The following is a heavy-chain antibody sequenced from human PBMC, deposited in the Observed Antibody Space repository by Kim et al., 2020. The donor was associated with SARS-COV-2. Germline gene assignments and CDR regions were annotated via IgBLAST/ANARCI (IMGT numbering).Heavy chain of an antibody. CDR3: ARVPGGSYFREFDY. Sequence: GGSLRLSCAASGFTFSSYAMHWVRQAPGKGLEWVAVISYDGSNKYYADSVKGRFTISRDNSKNTLYLQMNSLRAEDTAVYYCARVPGGSYFREFDYWGQGTLVTVSS. CDR2: ISYDGSNK. D-gene: IGHD1-26*01. J-gene: IGHJ4*02. CDR1: GFTFSSYA. V-gene: IGHV3-30-3*01.